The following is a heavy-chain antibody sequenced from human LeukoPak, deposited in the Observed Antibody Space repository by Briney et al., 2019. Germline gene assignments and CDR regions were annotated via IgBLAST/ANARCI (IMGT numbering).Heavy chain of an antibody. CDR1: GFAFSTYS. D-gene: IGHD1-26*01. J-gene: IGHJ4*02. Sequence: PGGSLRLSCAASGFAFSTYSMNWVRQAPGKGLEWVPSITSSSTSIYYADSVKGRFTISRDNAKSSLYLQMNSLRAEDTAVYYCARVTAGTYYKGLGSFDSWGQGADVPVSS. CDR2: ITSSSTSI. V-gene: IGHV3-21*01. CDR3: ARVTAGTYYKGLGSFDS.